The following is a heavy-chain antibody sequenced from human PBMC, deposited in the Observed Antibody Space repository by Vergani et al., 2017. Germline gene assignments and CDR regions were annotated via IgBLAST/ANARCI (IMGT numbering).Heavy chain of an antibody. D-gene: IGHD6-19*01. V-gene: IGHV3-30*02. J-gene: IGHJ6*01. Sequence: QVQLVESGGGVVQPGGSLRLSCAASGFTFSSYGMHWVRQAPGKGLEWVAFIRYDGSNKYYADSVKGRFTISRDNSKNTLYLQMNSLRAEDTAVYYCAKDRGSGWIYYYYGMDVWGKGPRSPSPQ. CDR2: IRYDGSNK. CDR1: GFTFSSYG. CDR3: AKDRGSGWIYYYYGMDV.